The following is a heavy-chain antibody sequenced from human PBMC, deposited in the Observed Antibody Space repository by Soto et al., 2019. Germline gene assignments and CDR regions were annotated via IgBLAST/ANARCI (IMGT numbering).Heavy chain of an antibody. J-gene: IGHJ6*02. CDR1: GDFVSSSRYY. CDR3: ARHKESLLASLSYGLDL. Sequence: KPSETLSLTCTVSGDFVSSSRYYWGWIRQPPGKGLEWIGSIYYTGDTFFNPSPKSRVTFSVDPSKNQFSLKLTSLTAADTAVYFCARHKESLLASLSYGLDLWGQGTTVTVSS. D-gene: IGHD2-21*01. V-gene: IGHV4-39*01. CDR2: IYYTGDT.